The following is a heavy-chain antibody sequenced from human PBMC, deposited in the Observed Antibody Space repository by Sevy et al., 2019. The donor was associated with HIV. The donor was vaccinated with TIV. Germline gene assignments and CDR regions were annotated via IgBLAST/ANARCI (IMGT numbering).Heavy chain of an antibody. CDR3: ARHSHGSGTYYVPFDS. V-gene: IGHV4-38-2*01. CDR1: GYSITSGYL. D-gene: IGHD3-10*01. Sequence: SETLSLTCAVSGYSITSGYLWGWIRQPPGKGLEWIGSVFHGGSTYYNPSLNSRVIISVDTSKNQFSLKLNSVTAADTDVYYCARHSHGSGTYYVPFDSWGQGTLVTVSS. CDR2: VFHGGST. J-gene: IGHJ4*02.